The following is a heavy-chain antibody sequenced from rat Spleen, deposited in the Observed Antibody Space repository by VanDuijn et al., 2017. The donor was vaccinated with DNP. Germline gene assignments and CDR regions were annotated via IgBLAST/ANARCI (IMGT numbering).Heavy chain of an antibody. V-gene: IGHV4-2*01. Sequence: EVKLVESGGGLVQPGRSLKLSCAASGFNFNDYWMDWVRQAPGKGLEWIGEINKDSSTINYTPSLKDKFTISRDNAQNTLYLQMSKLGSEDTATYYCARHEGSWDAMDAWGQGTSVTVSS. J-gene: IGHJ4*01. CDR3: ARHEGSWDAMDA. CDR2: INKDSSTI. CDR1: GFNFNDYW. D-gene: IGHD1-2*01.